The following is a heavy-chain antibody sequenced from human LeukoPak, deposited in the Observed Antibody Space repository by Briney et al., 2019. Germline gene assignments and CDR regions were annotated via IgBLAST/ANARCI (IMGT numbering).Heavy chain of an antibody. CDR2: INHSGST. D-gene: IGHD6-19*01. J-gene: IGHJ4*02. V-gene: IGHV4-34*01. CDR1: GGSFSGDY. Sequence: PSETLSLTCAVYGGSFSGDYWNWIRQPPGKGLEWIGEINHSGSTNSNPSLKSRVTISVDGSKNQFSLKLSSVTAADTAVYYCARRPRYSSGWYYFDSWGQGTLVTVSS. CDR3: ARRPRYSSGWYYFDS.